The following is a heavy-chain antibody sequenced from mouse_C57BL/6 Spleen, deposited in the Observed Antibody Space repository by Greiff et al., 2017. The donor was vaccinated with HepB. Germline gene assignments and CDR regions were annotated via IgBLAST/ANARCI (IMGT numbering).Heavy chain of an antibody. CDR1: GYSITSGYY. Sequence: EVKLMESGPGLVKPSQSLSLTCSVTGYSITSGYYWNWIRQFPGNKLEWMGYISYDGSNNYNPSLKNRISITRDTSKNQFFLKLNSVTTEDTATYYCARAYDYAYWYFDVWGTGTTVTVSS. D-gene: IGHD2-4*01. V-gene: IGHV3-6*01. J-gene: IGHJ1*03. CDR3: ARAYDYAYWYFDV. CDR2: ISYDGSN.